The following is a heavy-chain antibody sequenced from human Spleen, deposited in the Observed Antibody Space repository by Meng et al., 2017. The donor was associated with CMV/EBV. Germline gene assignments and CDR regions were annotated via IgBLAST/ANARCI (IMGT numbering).Heavy chain of an antibody. Sequence: GESLKISCAASGFTFSSYWMHWVRQAPGKGLEWVATIKTDGSGKYYVDSVKGRFTVSRDNAKNSLYLQMESLRAEDTAVYYCAPIGGHEYRPFDYWGQGTLVTVSS. CDR2: IKTDGSGK. CDR1: GFTFSSYW. V-gene: IGHV3-7*01. J-gene: IGHJ4*02. D-gene: IGHD6-6*01. CDR3: APIGGHEYRPFDY.